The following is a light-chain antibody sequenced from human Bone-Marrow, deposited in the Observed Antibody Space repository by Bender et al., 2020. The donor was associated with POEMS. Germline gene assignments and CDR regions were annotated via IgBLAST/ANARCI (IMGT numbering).Light chain of an antibody. V-gene: IGLV1-44*01. CDR1: SSKFGSYP. CDR3: ATWDDSLNGWV. Sequence: QSVLTQPPSASGSPGQRVTISCSGSSSKFGSYPVNWYQQLPGAAPKLVIFNNSQRPSGVPDRFSGSNSGTSASLAIRGLLSDDEADFCCATWDDSLNGWVFCGGGKLTVL. CDR2: NNS. J-gene: IGLJ3*02.